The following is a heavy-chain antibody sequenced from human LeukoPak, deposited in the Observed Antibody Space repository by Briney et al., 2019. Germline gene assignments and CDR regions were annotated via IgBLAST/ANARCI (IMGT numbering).Heavy chain of an antibody. CDR2: IYYSGST. D-gene: IGHD3-22*01. CDR3: ARADYYDSSGYFDY. Sequence: PSETLSITCTVSGGSISSSSYYWCWIRQPPGKGLEWIGSIYYSGSTYYNPSLKSRVTISVDTSKNQFSLKLSSVTAADTAVYYCARADYYDSSGYFDYWGQGTLVTVSS. CDR1: GGSISSSSYY. V-gene: IGHV4-39*07. J-gene: IGHJ4*02.